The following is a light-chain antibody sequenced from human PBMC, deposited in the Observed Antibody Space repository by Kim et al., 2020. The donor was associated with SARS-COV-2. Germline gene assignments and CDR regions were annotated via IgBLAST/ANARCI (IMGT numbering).Light chain of an antibody. Sequence: VTISWTGSSSNIGAGYDVHWYQQFPGTAPKLLIYDNNNRPSGIPDRFSGSKSGTSASLAITGLQAEDEADYYCQSYDSSLSASYVFGTGTKVTVL. CDR1: SSNIGAGYD. CDR3: QSYDSSLSASYV. V-gene: IGLV1-40*01. CDR2: DNN. J-gene: IGLJ1*01.